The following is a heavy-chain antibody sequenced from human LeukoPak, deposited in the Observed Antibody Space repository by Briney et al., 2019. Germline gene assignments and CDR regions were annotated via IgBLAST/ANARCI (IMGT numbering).Heavy chain of an antibody. D-gene: IGHD2-15*01. CDR3: AKGRSDRTGLPLLDDY. V-gene: IGHV3-30*18. CDR2: ISYDGSNK. CDR1: GFTFSSYG. Sequence: GGSLRLSCAASGFTFSSYGMHWVRQAPGKGLEWVAVISYDGSNKYYADSVKGRFTISRDNSKNTLYLQMNSLRAEDTAVYYCAKGRSDRTGLPLLDDYWGQGTLVTVSS. J-gene: IGHJ4*02.